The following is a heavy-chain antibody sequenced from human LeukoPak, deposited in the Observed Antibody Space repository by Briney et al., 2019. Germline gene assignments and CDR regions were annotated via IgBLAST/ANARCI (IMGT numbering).Heavy chain of an antibody. CDR2: IYYSGST. V-gene: IGHV4-59*08. CDR3: ARSAKNFYYGSGSYLNWFDP. J-gene: IGHJ5*02. CDR1: GGTISSYY. Sequence: SETLSLTCTVSGGTISSYYWSWIRQPPGKGLEWIGYIYYSGSTNYNPSLKSRVTISVDTSKNQFSLKLSSVTAADTAVYYCARSAKNFYYGSGSYLNWFDPWGQGTLVTVSS. D-gene: IGHD3-10*01.